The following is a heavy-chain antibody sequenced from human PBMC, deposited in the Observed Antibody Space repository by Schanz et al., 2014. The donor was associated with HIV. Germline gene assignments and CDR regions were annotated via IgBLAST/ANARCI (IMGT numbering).Heavy chain of an antibody. D-gene: IGHD3-16*01. CDR2: ISSRSSYI. CDR3: AREEAGGGLQI. J-gene: IGHJ4*02. CDR1: AFTFSTYS. Sequence: EVQLVESGGCLVKPWGSLRLSCAASAFTFSTYSMDWVRQAPGKGLEWISSISSRSSYIYYADSVKGRFTISRDKAKNSLFLQMSSLRAEDTAVYYCAREEAGGGLQIWGQGTLVTVSS. V-gene: IGHV3-21*01.